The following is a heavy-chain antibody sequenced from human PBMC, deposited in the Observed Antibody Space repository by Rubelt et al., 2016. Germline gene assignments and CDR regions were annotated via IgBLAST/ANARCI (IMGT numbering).Heavy chain of an antibody. CDR2: IYADGTT. V-gene: IGHV3-66*01. CDR1: GFTVSSNY. D-gene: IGHD1-26*01. CDR3: ASGRSVFDF. J-gene: IGHJ4*02. Sequence: DVQLVESGGGLVQPGGPLRLSCAASGFTVSSNYMSWVRQAPGKGLEWVSIIYADGTTYYADSVRGRFIISRESSKNTVYLQMNSLRAEDTALYYCASGRSVFDFWGQGTLVIVSA.